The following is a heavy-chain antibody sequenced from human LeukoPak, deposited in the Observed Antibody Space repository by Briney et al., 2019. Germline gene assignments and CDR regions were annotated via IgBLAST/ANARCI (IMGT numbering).Heavy chain of an antibody. V-gene: IGHV3-48*01. CDR2: ISSKSSSI. J-gene: IGHJ4*02. D-gene: IGHD5/OR15-5a*01. Sequence: GGSVRLSCAASGFTFSSYSMNWVRQAPGKGLEWVAWISSKSSSINYADSVKGRFTISRDTANNSLYLQLNSLRPEDTAVYYCAREFPISLSTWGYFDYWGQGTLVTVSS. CDR3: AREFPISLSTWGYFDY. CDR1: GFTFSSYS.